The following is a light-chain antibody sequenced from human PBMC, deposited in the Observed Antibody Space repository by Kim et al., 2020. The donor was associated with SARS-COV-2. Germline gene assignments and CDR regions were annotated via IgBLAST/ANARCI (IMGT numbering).Light chain of an antibody. J-gene: IGLJ3*02. V-gene: IGLV3-21*04. Sequence: SYELTQPPSVSEAPGKTATITCGGDDIGTKSVHWYQQKPGQAPVLVIYYDNDRPSGIPERFSASNSGNTATLTISRVDAGDEADYYCQVWDSGSDQWVFGVGTQLTVL. CDR3: QVWDSGSDQWV. CDR1: DIGTKS. CDR2: YDN.